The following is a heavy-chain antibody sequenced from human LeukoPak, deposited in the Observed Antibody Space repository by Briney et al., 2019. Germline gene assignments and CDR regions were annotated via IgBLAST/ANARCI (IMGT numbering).Heavy chain of an antibody. CDR2: MNPNSGNT. D-gene: IGHD6-13*01. J-gene: IGHJ5*02. CDR3: ARDRGRLAEARDWFDP. CDR1: GYTFTSYD. Sequence: ASVKVSCKASGYTFTSYDINWVRQATGQGLEWMGWMNPNSGNTGYAQKFQGRVTMTRNTSISTAYMELSSLRSEDTAVYYCARDRGRLAEARDWFDPWGQGTLVTVSS. V-gene: IGHV1-8*01.